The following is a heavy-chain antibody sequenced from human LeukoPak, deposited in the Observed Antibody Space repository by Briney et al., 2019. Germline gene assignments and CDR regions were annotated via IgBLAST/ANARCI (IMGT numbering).Heavy chain of an antibody. Sequence: GASVKVSCKASGYTFTGYYIHWVRQAPGQGLEWMGWINPNSGGTNYAQKFQGRVTMTRDTSIRTAYMELSRLRSDDTAVYYCARAWLGSGSYSSHWGQGTLVTVSS. J-gene: IGHJ4*02. CDR2: INPNSGGT. D-gene: IGHD3-10*01. CDR1: GYTFTGYY. CDR3: ARAWLGSGSYSSH. V-gene: IGHV1-2*02.